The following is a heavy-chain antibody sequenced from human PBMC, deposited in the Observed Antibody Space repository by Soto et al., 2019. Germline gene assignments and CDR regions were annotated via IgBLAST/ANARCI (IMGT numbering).Heavy chain of an antibody. Sequence: SGPTLVNPTQTLTLTCTVSGFSLSTSGMCVSWIRQPPGKALEWLARIDWDDDKYYSTSLKTRLTISKDTSKNQVVLTMTNMDPVDTATYYCARYSGGLGIFDYWGQGTLVTVSS. V-gene: IGHV2-70*11. CDR1: GFSLSTSGMC. J-gene: IGHJ4*02. CDR2: IDWDDDK. CDR3: ARYSGGLGIFDY. D-gene: IGHD7-27*01.